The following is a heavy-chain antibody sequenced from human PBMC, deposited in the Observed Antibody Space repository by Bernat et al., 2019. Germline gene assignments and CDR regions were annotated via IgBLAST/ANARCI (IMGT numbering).Heavy chain of an antibody. J-gene: IGHJ3*02. CDR1: GFTFSSYS. D-gene: IGHD3-16*01. V-gene: IGHV3-21*01. Sequence: EVQLVESGGGLVKPGGSLRLSCAASGFTFSSYSMNWVRQAPEKGLEWVSSISSSSSYIYYADSVKGRFTISRDNAKNSLYLQMNSLRAEDTAVYYCARVCLSRDAFDIWGQGTMVTVSS. CDR2: ISSSSSYI. CDR3: ARVCLSRDAFDI.